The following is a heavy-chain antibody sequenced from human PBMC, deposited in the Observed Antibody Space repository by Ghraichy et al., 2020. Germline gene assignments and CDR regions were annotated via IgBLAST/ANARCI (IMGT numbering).Heavy chain of an antibody. D-gene: IGHD1-26*01. CDR3: WGIVSATKRDY. Sequence: GSLRLSCTVSGDSISSTTYYWGWIRQPPGKGLEWIGSISYSGKSYYNPSLKSRVTLSVDASKDQFSLKLSSVTATDTAVYYCWGIVSATKRDYWGQGILVTVSS. J-gene: IGHJ4*02. CDR1: GDSISSTTYY. CDR2: ISYSGKS. V-gene: IGHV4-39*01.